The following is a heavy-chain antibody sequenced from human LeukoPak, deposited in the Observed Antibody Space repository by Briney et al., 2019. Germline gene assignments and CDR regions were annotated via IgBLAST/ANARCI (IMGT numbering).Heavy chain of an antibody. J-gene: IGHJ4*02. CDR1: GGSISSYY. V-gene: IGHV4-4*07. D-gene: IGHD3-22*01. Sequence: SETLSLTCTVSGGSISSYYWSWIRQPAGKGLEWIGRIYTSGSTNYNPSLKSRVTMSVDTSKNQFSLKLSFVTAADTAVYYCARTRHFYDSSGPKTPFFDYWGQGTLVTVSS. CDR3: ARTRHFYDSSGPKTPFFDY. CDR2: IYTSGST.